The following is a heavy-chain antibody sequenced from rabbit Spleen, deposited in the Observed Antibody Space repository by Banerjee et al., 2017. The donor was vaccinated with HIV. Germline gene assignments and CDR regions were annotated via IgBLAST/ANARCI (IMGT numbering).Heavy chain of an antibody. CDR2: IYAAGSGNT. CDR1: GFSFSAVHW. CDR3: ARENAGYGLTRLDL. D-gene: IGHD6-1*01. J-gene: IGHJ3*01. Sequence: QEQLEESGGGLVKPGASLTLTCTASGFSFSAVHWIYWVRQAPGKGLEWIACIYAAGSGNTYYATWAKGRFTISKTSSTTVTLQMTSLTAADTATYFCARENAGYGLTRLDLWGQGTLVTVS. V-gene: IGHV1S45*01.